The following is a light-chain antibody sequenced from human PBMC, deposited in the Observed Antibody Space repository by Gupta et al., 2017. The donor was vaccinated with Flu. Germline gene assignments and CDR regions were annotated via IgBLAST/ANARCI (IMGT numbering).Light chain of an antibody. CDR2: EVS. Sequence: QSALTQPASVSGSPGQSITISCTGTSSDVGGYNYVSWYQQHPGKAPKLVIYEVSNRPSGVSNRFSGSKSGNTASLTISGLQAEDEADYYCSSYTSISTPRFGGGTKLTVL. CDR3: SSYTSISTPR. J-gene: IGLJ2*01. CDR1: SSDVGGYNY. V-gene: IGLV2-14*01.